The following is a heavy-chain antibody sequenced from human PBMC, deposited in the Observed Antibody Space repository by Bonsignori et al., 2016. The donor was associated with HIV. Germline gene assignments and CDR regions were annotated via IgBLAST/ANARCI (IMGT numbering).Heavy chain of an antibody. Sequence: WIRQPPGKGLEWVAIISYDESNKYYADFVKGRFTISRDNSKNTLYLQMNSLRAEDTAVYYCAKAVNSGWYNYFDYWGQGTLVTVSS. D-gene: IGHD6-19*01. CDR2: ISYDESNK. CDR3: AKAVNSGWYNYFDY. J-gene: IGHJ4*02. V-gene: IGHV3-30*18.